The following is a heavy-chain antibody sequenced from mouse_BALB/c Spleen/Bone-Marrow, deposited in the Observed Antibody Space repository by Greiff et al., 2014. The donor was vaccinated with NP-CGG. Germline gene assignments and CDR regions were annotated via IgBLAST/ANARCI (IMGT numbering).Heavy chain of an antibody. D-gene: IGHD1-1*01. CDR2: IDPANGNT. CDR3: AAYYYGSSQFAY. J-gene: IGHJ3*01. CDR1: GFNIKDTY. V-gene: IGHV14-3*02. Sequence: EVQLQQSGAELVKPGASVKLSCTASGFNIKDTYMHWVKQRPEQGLEWIGRIDPANGNTKYDPKFQGKATITADTSSNTAYLQHSSLTSEDTAVYYCAAYYYGSSQFAYWGQGTLVTVSA.